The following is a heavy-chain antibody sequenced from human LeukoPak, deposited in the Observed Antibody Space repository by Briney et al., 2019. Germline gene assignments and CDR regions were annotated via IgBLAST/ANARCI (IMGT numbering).Heavy chain of an antibody. CDR2: IYYSGST. CDR1: GGSVSSGSYY. CDR3: ASDSSGYYYVH. J-gene: IGHJ4*02. D-gene: IGHD3-22*01. V-gene: IGHV4-61*01. Sequence: PSETLSLTCTVSGGSVSSGSYYWGWIRQPPGRGLEWIGYIYYSGSTNYNPSLKSRVTISVDTSKNQFSLKLSSVTAADTAVYYCASDSSGYYYVHWGQGTLVTVSS.